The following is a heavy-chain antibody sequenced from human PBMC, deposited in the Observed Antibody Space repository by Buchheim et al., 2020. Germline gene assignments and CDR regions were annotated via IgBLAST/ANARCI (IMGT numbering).Heavy chain of an antibody. J-gene: IGHJ6*02. Sequence: EVQLLESGGGLVQPGGSLRLSCAASGFTFSSHAMTWVRQAPGKGLEWVSAISGSGRSTYYADSVKGRITISRDNSRNTLFLQMNSLRAEDTAIYYCAKLPGIVSGSGSYYQNYYYGLAVWGQGTT. V-gene: IGHV3-23*01. D-gene: IGHD3-10*01. CDR1: GFTFSSHA. CDR2: ISGSGRST. CDR3: AKLPGIVSGSGSYYQNYYYGLAV.